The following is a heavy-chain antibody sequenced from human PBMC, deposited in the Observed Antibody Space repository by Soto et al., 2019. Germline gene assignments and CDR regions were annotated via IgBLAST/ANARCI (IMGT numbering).Heavy chain of an antibody. CDR3: ARGPFCGIACYFDV. CDR2: IYSSGAT. J-gene: IGHJ4*02. D-gene: IGHD2-21*01. Sequence: PSETLSLTCTVAGGSISGFYWSWVRQPAGKGLEWIGRIYSSGATKYNPSLRNRVTMSVDTSTDQYSLNLASMTAADTAVYFCARGPFCGIACYFDVWGQGTLVTVSS. CDR1: GGSISGFY. V-gene: IGHV4-4*07.